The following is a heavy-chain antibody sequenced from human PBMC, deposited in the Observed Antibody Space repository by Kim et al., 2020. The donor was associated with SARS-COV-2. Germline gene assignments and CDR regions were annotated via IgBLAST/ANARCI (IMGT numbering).Heavy chain of an antibody. J-gene: IGHJ4*02. V-gene: IGHV3-21*01. Sequence: GGSLRLSCAASGFTFSSYSMNWVRQAPGKGLEWISSISSSSSYIYYADSVKGRFTISRDNAKNSLYLQMNSLRAEDTAVYYCARDPNKAVAGTVYSYFDYWGQGTLVTVSS. CDR1: GFTFSSYS. CDR3: ARDPNKAVAGTVYSYFDY. CDR2: ISSSSSYI. D-gene: IGHD6-19*01.